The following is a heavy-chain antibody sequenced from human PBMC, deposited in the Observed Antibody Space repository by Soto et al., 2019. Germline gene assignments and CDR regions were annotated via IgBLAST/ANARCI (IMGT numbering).Heavy chain of an antibody. J-gene: IGHJ4*02. CDR1: GYTFNKFG. Sequence: QVQLVQSGAEVKKPGASVKVSCKASGYTFNKFGISWVRRAPGRGLEWMGWISANNGNTNYAQTLHGRVTMTTDTPTSKAYLELRSLRSEDTAIYYCARGGGVVAAHFDYWGQGTLVTVSS. CDR2: ISANNGNT. D-gene: IGHD2-15*01. CDR3: ARGGGVVAAHFDY. V-gene: IGHV1-18*01.